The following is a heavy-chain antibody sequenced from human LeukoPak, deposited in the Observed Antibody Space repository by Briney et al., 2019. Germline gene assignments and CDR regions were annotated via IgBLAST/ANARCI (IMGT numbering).Heavy chain of an antibody. CDR2: ISYDGSNK. V-gene: IGHV3-30-3*01. CDR3: ARTLHYYDSSSYYQY. Sequence: PGGSLRLSCAASGFTFSSYAMHWVRQAPGKGLEWVAVISYDGSNKYYADSVKGRFTISRDNSKNTLYLQMNSLRAEDTAVYYCARTLHYYDSSSYYQYWGQGTLVTVSS. D-gene: IGHD3-22*01. CDR1: GFTFSSYA. J-gene: IGHJ4*02.